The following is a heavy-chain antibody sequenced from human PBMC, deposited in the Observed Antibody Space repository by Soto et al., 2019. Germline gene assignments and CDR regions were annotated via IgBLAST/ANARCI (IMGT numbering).Heavy chain of an antibody. Sequence: SETLSLTCTVSGGSIRSDVFYWTWVRHLPGKGLEWVGLIYYSGSTYYNPSLKSRLTISMDSSRNQFFLRLSSVTAADMAVYYCARGPKNLGGSFYYGMDVWGQGTTVTVSS. V-gene: IGHV4-31*03. CDR3: ARGPKNLGGSFYYGMDV. CDR2: IYYSGST. J-gene: IGHJ6*02. CDR1: GGSIRSDVFY.